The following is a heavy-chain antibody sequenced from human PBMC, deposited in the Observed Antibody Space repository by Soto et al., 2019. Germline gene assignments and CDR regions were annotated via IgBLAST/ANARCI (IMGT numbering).Heavy chain of an antibody. CDR3: ARGGHVVVVTAALDY. D-gene: IGHD2-21*02. J-gene: IGHJ4*02. Sequence: QVQLVQSAAEVKKPGASVKVSCKASGDTFTDYYIHWVRQAPGQGLEWMGTVNPSGGHTTYAQHFLGRMTMTRDTSTSTLYMELTSLTSEDTAIYYCARGGHVVVVTAALDYWRQGTLVTVSS. CDR1: GDTFTDYY. CDR2: VNPSGGHT. V-gene: IGHV1-46*01.